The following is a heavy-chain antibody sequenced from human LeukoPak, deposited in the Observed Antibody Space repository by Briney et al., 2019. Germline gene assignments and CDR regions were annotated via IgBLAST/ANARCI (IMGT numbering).Heavy chain of an antibody. CDR2: IYTSGST. J-gene: IGHJ5*02. D-gene: IGHD6-13*01. V-gene: IGHV4-4*09. Sequence: SETLSLTCTVSGGSISSYYWSWIRQPPGKGLEWIGYIYTSGSTNYNPSLKSRVTISVDTSKNQFSLKLSSVTAAETAVYYCARLYSSSWYWFDPWGQGTLVTVSS. CDR3: ARLYSSSWYWFDP. CDR1: GGSISSYY.